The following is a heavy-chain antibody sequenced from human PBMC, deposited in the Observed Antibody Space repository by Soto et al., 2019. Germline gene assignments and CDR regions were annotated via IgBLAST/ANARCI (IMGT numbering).Heavy chain of an antibody. CDR3: ARTGEYQLLLKTLDY. D-gene: IGHD2-2*01. V-gene: IGHV4-34*01. CDR1: GGSFSGYY. J-gene: IGHJ4*02. Sequence: SETLSLTCAVYGGSFSGYYWSWIRQPPGKGLEWIGEINHSGSTNYNPSLKSRVTISVDTSKNQFSLKLSSVTAADTAVYYCARTGEYQLLLKTLDYWGQGTLVTVSS. CDR2: INHSGST.